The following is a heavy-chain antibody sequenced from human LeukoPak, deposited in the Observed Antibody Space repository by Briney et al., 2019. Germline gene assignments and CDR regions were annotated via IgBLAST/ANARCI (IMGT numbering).Heavy chain of an antibody. CDR2: INPNSGGT. CDR1: GYTFTGYY. Sequence: ASVKVSCKASGYTFTGYYMHWVRQAPGQGLEWMGWINPNSGGTNYALKFQGWVTMTRDTSISTAYMELSRLRSDDTAVYYCARDYRAAADSYGMDVWGQGTTVTVSS. CDR3: ARDYRAAADSYGMDV. J-gene: IGHJ6*02. V-gene: IGHV1-2*04. D-gene: IGHD6-13*01.